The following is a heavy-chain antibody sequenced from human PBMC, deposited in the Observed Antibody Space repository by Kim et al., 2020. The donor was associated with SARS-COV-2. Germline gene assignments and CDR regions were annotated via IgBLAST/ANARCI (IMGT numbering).Heavy chain of an antibody. J-gene: IGHJ5*02. CDR3: ARVLGAITIFGVVIGNWFDP. Sequence: SETLSLTCTVSGGSISSGGYYWSWIRQHPGKGLEWIGYIYYSGSTYYNPSLKSRVTISVDTSKNQFSLKLSSVTAADTAVYYCARVLGAITIFGVVIGNWFDPWGQGTLVTVSS. D-gene: IGHD3-3*01. V-gene: IGHV4-31*03. CDR1: GGSISSGGYY. CDR2: IYYSGST.